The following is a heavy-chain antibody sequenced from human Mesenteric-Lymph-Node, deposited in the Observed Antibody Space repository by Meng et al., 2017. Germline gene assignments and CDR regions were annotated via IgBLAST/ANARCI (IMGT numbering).Heavy chain of an antibody. J-gene: IGHJ4*02. D-gene: IGHD1-14*01. CDR1: GFTFSSYS. V-gene: IGHV3-33*08. CDR2: IWNDGSKK. Sequence: SRKISCAASGFTFSSYSMNWVRQAPGKGLEWVAVIWNDGSKKNYADFVKGRFTLSRDNAKNTLFLQMNSLRVDDTAVYYCARDRGRSQFDYWGQGTLVTVSS. CDR3: ARDRGRSQFDY.